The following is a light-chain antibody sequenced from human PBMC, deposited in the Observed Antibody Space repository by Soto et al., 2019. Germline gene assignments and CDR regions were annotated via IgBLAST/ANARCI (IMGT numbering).Light chain of an antibody. CDR3: QQYQTYSWT. CDR1: QSISNW. V-gene: IGKV1-5*03. Sequence: DIQMTQSPSTLSASVGDRVTITCRASQSISNWLAWYQHKPGKAPRALIYRVSNLESGVPSRFSGSGSGTEFTLTISGLQPDDFATYYCQQYQTYSWTFGQGTRLEIK. CDR2: RVS. J-gene: IGKJ5*01.